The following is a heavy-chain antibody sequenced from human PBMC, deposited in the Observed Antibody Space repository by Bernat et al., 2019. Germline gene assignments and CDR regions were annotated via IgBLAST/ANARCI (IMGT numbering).Heavy chain of an antibody. J-gene: IGHJ3*02. CDR1: GYTFTSYG. Sequence: QVQLVQSGAEVKKPGASVKVSCKASGYTFTSYGISWVRQAPGQGLEWMGWISAYNGNTNYAQKLQGRVTMTTDTSTSTAYMELRSLRSDDTAVYNCARTIVVVPAARWGDAFDIWGQGTMVTVSS. D-gene: IGHD2-2*01. CDR2: ISAYNGNT. V-gene: IGHV1-18*01. CDR3: ARTIVVVPAARWGDAFDI.